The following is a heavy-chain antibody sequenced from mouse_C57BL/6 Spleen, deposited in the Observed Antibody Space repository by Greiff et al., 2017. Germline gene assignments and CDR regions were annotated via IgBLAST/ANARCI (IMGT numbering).Heavy chain of an antibody. J-gene: IGHJ4*01. D-gene: IGHD2-5*01. CDR2: ISSGGSYT. CDR1: GFTFSSYG. V-gene: IGHV5-6*01. CDR3: AREAYYSNYDAMDY. Sequence: EVQRVESGGDLVKPGGSLKLSCAASGFTFSSYGMSWVRQTPDKRLEWVATISSGGSYTYYPDSVKGRFTISRDNAKNTLYLQTSSLKSEDTAMYYCAREAYYSNYDAMDYWGQGTSVTVSS.